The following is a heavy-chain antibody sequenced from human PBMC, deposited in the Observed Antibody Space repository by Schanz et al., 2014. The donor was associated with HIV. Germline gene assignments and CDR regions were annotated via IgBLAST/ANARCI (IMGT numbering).Heavy chain of an antibody. V-gene: IGHV3-33*01. Sequence: VRLLESGGGVVQPGRALRLSCVASGFSLRSYGMHWVRQVPGKGLEWVAVIWYDGSEKYYADSVKGRFTISRDNSKNTLFLQMNSLRGEDTAVYYCARVANWDYYGMDVWGRGTTVTVSS. CDR1: GFSLRSYG. CDR3: ARVANWDYYGMDV. J-gene: IGHJ6*02. CDR2: IWYDGSEK. D-gene: IGHD3-16*01.